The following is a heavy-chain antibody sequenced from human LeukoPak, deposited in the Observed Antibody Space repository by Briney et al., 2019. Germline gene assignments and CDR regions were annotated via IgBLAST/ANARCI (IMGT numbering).Heavy chain of an antibody. J-gene: IGHJ4*02. CDR1: GFTFSSYA. CDR3: ARKRVSSSSWYGGLAY. D-gene: IGHD6-13*01. CDR2: ISSGSGSI. Sequence: GGSLRLSCAASGFTFSSYAMSWVRQAPGKGLEWLSYISSGSGSIYYADSVKGRFTISRDNAKNSLYLQMNSLRAEDTAVYYCARKRVSSSSWYGGLAYWGQGTLVTVSS. V-gene: IGHV3-48*01.